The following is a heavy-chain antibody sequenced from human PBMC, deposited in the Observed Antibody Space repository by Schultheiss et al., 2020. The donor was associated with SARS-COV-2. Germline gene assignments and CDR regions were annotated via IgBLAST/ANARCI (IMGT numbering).Heavy chain of an antibody. V-gene: IGHV3-53*01. CDR2: IYSGGNT. CDR1: GFTFSSYE. J-gene: IGHJ3*02. D-gene: IGHD6-13*01. Sequence: GGSLRLSCAASGFTFSSYEMNWVRQAPGKGLEWVSVIYSGGNTYYADSVKGRFTISRDNSKNTLFLQMSSLRAEDTAVYYCATRYSSSWYHAFDIWGQGTMVTVSS. CDR3: ATRYSSSWYHAFDI.